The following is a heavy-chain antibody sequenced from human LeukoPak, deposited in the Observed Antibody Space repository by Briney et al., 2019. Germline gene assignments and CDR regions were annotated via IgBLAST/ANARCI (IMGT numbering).Heavy chain of an antibody. J-gene: IGHJ3*02. Sequence: PGGSLRLSCAASGFTVSSNYMSWVRQAPGKGLEWVSVIYTGGSTYYADSVKGRFTISRDNSKNTLYLQMNSLRAEDTAVYYCARDLYGGSDAFDIWGQGTMVTVSS. CDR3: ARDLYGGSDAFDI. V-gene: IGHV3-53*01. CDR1: GFTVSSNY. D-gene: IGHD3-16*01. CDR2: IYTGGST.